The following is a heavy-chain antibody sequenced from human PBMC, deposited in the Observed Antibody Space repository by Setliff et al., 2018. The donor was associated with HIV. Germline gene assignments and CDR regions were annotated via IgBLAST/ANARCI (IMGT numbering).Heavy chain of an antibody. J-gene: IGHJ6*03. V-gene: IGHV4-4*02. D-gene: IGHD6-13*01. CDR2: IYHSGST. CDR1: GGSISSDNW. Sequence: PSETLSLTCAVSGGSISSDNWWSWVRQPPGKGLEWIGEIYHSGSTNYNPSLKSRVTISVDKSKNQFSLKLSSVTAADTAVYYCARHRDPPGTSWIYYYYYMDLWGEGTTVTVSS. CDR3: ARHRDPPGTSWIYYYYYMDL.